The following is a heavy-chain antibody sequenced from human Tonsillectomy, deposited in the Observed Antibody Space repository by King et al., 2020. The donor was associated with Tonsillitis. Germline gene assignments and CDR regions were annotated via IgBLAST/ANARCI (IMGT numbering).Heavy chain of an antibody. D-gene: IGHD1-14*01. J-gene: IGHJ6*02. CDR2: ISYDGSNK. CDR1: GFTFSSYA. V-gene: IGHV3-30-3*01. CDR3: AREGLNLYYYYGMDV. Sequence: QLVQSGGGVVQPGRSLRLSCAASGFTFSSYAMHWVRQAPGKGLEWVAVISYDGSNKYYADSVKGRFTLSRDNSKNTLYLQMNSLRAEDKAVYSCAREGLNLYYYYGMDVWGQGTTVTVSS.